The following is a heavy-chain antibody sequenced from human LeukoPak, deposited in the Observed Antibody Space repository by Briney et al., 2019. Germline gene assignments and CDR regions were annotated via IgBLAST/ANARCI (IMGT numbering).Heavy chain of an antibody. CDR3: AKSVKAVYYFDY. CDR1: GGSISSSSYY. D-gene: IGHD5/OR15-5a*01. CDR2: IYYSGST. Sequence: SETLSLTCTVSGGSISSSSYYWGWIRQPPGKGLEWIGSIYYSGSTYYNPSLKSRVTISVDTSKNQFSLELSSVTAADTAVYYCAKSVKAVYYFDYWGQGTLVTVSS. J-gene: IGHJ4*02. V-gene: IGHV4-39*01.